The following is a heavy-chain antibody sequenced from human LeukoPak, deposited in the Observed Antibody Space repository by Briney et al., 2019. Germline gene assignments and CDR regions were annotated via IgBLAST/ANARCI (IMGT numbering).Heavy chain of an antibody. D-gene: IGHD3-16*02. CDR1: GFTFYDYG. J-gene: IGHJ6*03. Sequence: GGPLRLSCAASGFTFYDYGMSWVRQAPGKGLEWVSDINWNGDSTGYADSVKGRFTISRDNDKNSLYLQMNSLGAEDTALYYCARRESSYQNYYYYYHMDVWGKGTTVTVSS. CDR3: ARRESSYQNYYYYYHMDV. CDR2: INWNGDST. V-gene: IGHV3-20*04.